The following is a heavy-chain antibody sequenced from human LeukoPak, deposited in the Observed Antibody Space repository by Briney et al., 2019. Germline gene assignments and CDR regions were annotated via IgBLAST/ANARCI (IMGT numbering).Heavy chain of an antibody. Sequence: GGSLRLSCAASGFIFRDYYMSWIRQAPGKGLEWVSYISSSGSTIYYADSVKGRFTISRDNAKNSLYLQMNSLRAEDTAVYYCARDRDYYDSSGYSSVGYYFDYWGQGTLVTVSS. CDR1: GFIFRDYY. J-gene: IGHJ4*02. CDR3: ARDRDYYDSSGYSSVGYYFDY. CDR2: ISSSGSTI. D-gene: IGHD3-22*01. V-gene: IGHV3-11*04.